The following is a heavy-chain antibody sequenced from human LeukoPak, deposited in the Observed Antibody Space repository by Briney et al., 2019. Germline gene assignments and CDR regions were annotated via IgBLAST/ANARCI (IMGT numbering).Heavy chain of an antibody. Sequence: ASVKVSCKASGYTFTSYGISWVRQAPGQGLEWMGWICAYNGNTNYAQKLQGRVTMTTDTSTSTAYMELRSLRSDDTAVYYCARLYFDFWSGYYTRGWFDPWGQGTLVTVSS. CDR2: ICAYNGNT. CDR1: GYTFTSYG. CDR3: ARLYFDFWSGYYTRGWFDP. D-gene: IGHD3-3*01. J-gene: IGHJ5*02. V-gene: IGHV1-18*01.